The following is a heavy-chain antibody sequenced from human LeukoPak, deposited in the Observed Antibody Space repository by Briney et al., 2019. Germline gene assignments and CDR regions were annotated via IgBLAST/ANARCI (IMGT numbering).Heavy chain of an antibody. V-gene: IGHV1-46*03. CDR1: GYTSTSYY. CDR3: ARSLGKYSGYGAGFDY. D-gene: IGHD5-12*01. J-gene: IGHJ4*02. CDR2: INPSGGST. Sequence: ASVKVSCKASGYTSTSYYMHWVRQAPGQGLEWMGIINPSGGSTSYAQKFQGRVTMTRDTSTSTVYMELSSLRSEDTAVYYCARSLGKYSGYGAGFDYWGQGTLVTVSS.